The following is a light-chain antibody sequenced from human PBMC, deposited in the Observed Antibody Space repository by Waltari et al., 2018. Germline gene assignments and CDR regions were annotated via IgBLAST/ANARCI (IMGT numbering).Light chain of an antibody. CDR1: QSVSTW. V-gene: IGKV1-5*03. CDR3: QQYNVYPLT. Sequence: DVEMTQSPSSLSASVGDRVTIACRAGQSVSTWLAWFQQKPGKPPKLLIYKTSTLQTGVPSRFSGSGSGTDFSLTISSLQPDDSATYYCQQYNVYPLTFGGGTKVEVK. J-gene: IGKJ4*01. CDR2: KTS.